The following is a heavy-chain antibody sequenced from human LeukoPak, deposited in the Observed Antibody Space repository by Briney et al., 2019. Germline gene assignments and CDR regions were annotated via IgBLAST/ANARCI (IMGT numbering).Heavy chain of an antibody. Sequence: ASVKVSCKASGYTFTGYSMHWVRQAPGQGLEWMGWINPNSGGTNYAQKFQGRVTMTRDTSISTAYMELSRLRSDDTAVYYCGRSSAYYYGSGSYYTSLEYFQHWGQGTLVTVSS. CDR3: GRSSAYYYGSGSYYTSLEYFQH. D-gene: IGHD3-10*01. V-gene: IGHV1-2*02. CDR1: GYTFTGYS. J-gene: IGHJ1*01. CDR2: INPNSGGT.